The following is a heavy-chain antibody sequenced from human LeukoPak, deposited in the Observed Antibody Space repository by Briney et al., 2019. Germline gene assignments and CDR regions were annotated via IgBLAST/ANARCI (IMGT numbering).Heavy chain of an antibody. J-gene: IGHJ4*02. D-gene: IGHD1-26*01. CDR3: ARGATPTNFDQ. CDR1: GFTFSSHG. CDR2: IWYDGSNK. V-gene: IGHV3-33*01. Sequence: GGSLRLSCAASGFTFSSHGMPWVRQAPGKGLEWVALIWYDGSNKYYADSVKGRFTISRDNSKNTLFLQMTSLRVEDTAVYYCARGATPTNFDQWGQGTLVTVSS.